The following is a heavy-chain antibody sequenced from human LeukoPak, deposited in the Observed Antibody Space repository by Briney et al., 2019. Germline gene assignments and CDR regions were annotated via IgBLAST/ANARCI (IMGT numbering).Heavy chain of an antibody. V-gene: IGHV1-69*04. Sequence: SVKVSCKASGGTFSSYAISWVRQAPRQGLEWMGRIIPILGIANYAQKFQGRVTITADKSTSTAYMELSSLRSEDTAVYYCARGVYCSGGSCSEYFQHWGQGTLVTVSS. CDR2: IIPILGIA. CDR1: GGTFSSYA. CDR3: ARGVYCSGGSCSEYFQH. D-gene: IGHD2-15*01. J-gene: IGHJ1*01.